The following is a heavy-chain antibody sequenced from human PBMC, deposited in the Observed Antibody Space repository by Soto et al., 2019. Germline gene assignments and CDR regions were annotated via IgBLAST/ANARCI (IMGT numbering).Heavy chain of an antibody. V-gene: IGHV4-34*01. Sequence: PSETLSLTCAVYGGSFSGYYWSWIRQPPGKGLEWIGEINHSGSTNYNPSLKSRVSISVDTSKNHFSLKLSSVTAADTAVYYCARNYGSGSYRTIDYWGQGTLGIGS. CDR3: ARNYGSGSYRTIDY. D-gene: IGHD3-10*01. CDR2: INHSGST. CDR1: GGSFSGYY. J-gene: IGHJ4*02.